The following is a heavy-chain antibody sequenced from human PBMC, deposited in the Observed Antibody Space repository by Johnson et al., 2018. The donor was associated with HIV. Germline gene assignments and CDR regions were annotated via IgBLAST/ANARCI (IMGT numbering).Heavy chain of an antibody. D-gene: IGHD1-20*01. J-gene: IGHJ3*02. Sequence: VQLVESGGAVVRPGESLRLSCAASGFTFDDYAMSWVRQVPGKGLEWVSDINWNGGSTGYADSVKGRFTISRDNPKNSLYRQMNSLRAEDTALYYCAREGGYNWNAVGFRDVFDIWGQGTIVTVSS. CDR1: GFTFDDYA. V-gene: IGHV3-20*04. CDR3: AREGGYNWNAVGFRDVFDI. CDR2: INWNGGST.